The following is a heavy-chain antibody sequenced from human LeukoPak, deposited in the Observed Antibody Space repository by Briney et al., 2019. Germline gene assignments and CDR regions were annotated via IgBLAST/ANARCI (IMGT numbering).Heavy chain of an antibody. D-gene: IGHD3-9*01. CDR2: INPSGGST. J-gene: IGHJ3*02. Sequence: ASVKVSCKASGYTFTSYYIHWVRQAPGQGLEWMGIINPSGGSTSYAQEFQDRVTMTRDTSTSTVYMELSSLRSDDTAVYYCARDVSPYYDILTGYYDAFDIWGQGTMVTVSS. V-gene: IGHV1-46*01. CDR1: GYTFTSYY. CDR3: ARDVSPYYDILTGYYDAFDI.